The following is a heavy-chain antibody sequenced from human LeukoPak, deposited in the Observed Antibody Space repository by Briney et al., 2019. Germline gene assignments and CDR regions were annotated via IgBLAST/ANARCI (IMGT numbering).Heavy chain of an antibody. CDR2: IYYSGST. J-gene: IGHJ4*02. Sequence: PSETLSLTCTVSGGSISSSSYYWGWIRQPPGKGLEWIGSIYYSGSTYYNPSLKSRVTISVDTSKNQFSLKLSSVTAADTAVYYCARLLPPFRYYDSSGYDYWGQGTLVTVSS. V-gene: IGHV4-39*01. D-gene: IGHD3-22*01. CDR3: ARLLPPFRYYDSSGYDY. CDR1: GGSISSSSYY.